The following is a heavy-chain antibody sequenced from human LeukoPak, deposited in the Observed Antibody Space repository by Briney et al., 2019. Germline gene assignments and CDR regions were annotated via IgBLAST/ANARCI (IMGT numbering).Heavy chain of an antibody. V-gene: IGHV4-39*07. CDR1: GDSISSYS. CDR2: MFYSGSA. D-gene: IGHD6-25*01. J-gene: IGHJ3*02. Sequence: PSETLSLTCTVSGDSISSYSWGWIRQPPGKGLEWIANMFYSGSAYYNPSLKSRVTISVDTSKNQLSLRLSSLTAADKAVYYCARGPRRAAPTQDAFDIWSQGTMVTVS. CDR3: ARGPRRAAPTQDAFDI.